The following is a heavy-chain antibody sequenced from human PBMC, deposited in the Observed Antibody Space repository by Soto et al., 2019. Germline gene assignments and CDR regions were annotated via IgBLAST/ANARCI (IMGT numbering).Heavy chain of an antibody. CDR3: ARWNAILTGPKLYYYYGMDV. CDR2: ISYDGSNK. CDR1: GVTVSSYA. J-gene: IGHJ6*02. D-gene: IGHD3-9*01. V-gene: IGHV3-30-3*01. Sequence: GGSLRLSCAASGVTVSSYAMHWVRQAPGKGLEWVAVISYDGSNKYYADSVKGRFTISRDNSKNQFSLKLSSVTAADTAVYYCARWNAILTGPKLYYYYGMDVWGQGTTVTVSS.